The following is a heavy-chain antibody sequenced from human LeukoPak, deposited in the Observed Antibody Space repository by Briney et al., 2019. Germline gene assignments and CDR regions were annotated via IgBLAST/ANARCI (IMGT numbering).Heavy chain of an antibody. Sequence: GGSLRLSCAASGFTFSSYSMNWVRQAPGKGLEWVSSISSNSIYVFYADSMKGRFTISRDNAKNSLSLQMNSLRAEDTAVYYCARGGLEMATIHGQYFDYWGQGTLVTVSS. CDR1: GFTFSSYS. V-gene: IGHV3-21*01. J-gene: IGHJ4*02. CDR3: ARGGLEMATIHGQYFDY. CDR2: ISSNSIYV. D-gene: IGHD5-24*01.